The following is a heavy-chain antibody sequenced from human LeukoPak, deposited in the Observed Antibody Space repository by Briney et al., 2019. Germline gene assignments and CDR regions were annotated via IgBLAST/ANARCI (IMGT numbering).Heavy chain of an antibody. CDR3: ARVGDDSRYSSSSDY. D-gene: IGHD6-6*01. CDR2: INAYNGNT. Sequence: ASVKVSCKASGYTFTSYGISWVRQAPGQGLEWMGWINAYNGNTNYAQKLQGRVTMTTDTSTSTAYMELRSLRSDDTAVYYCARVGDDSRYSSSSDYWGQGTLVTVSS. J-gene: IGHJ4*02. V-gene: IGHV1-18*01. CDR1: GYTFTSYG.